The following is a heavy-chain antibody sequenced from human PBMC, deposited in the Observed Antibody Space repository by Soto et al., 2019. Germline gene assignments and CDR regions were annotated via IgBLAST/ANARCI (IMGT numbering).Heavy chain of an antibody. V-gene: IGHV4-39*01. J-gene: IGHJ4*02. Sequence: SETLSLTCTVGGDSMKSSSYFWAWIRQPPGKGLEWIASIYYTGSTYYNPSLESRVTISVHTSKNQFSLKLTSVTAADTALYYCARQLKIIRWGGYFDYWGQATLVTVSS. CDR2: IYYTGST. CDR3: ARQLKIIRWGGYFDY. CDR1: GDSMKSSSYF. D-gene: IGHD3-16*01.